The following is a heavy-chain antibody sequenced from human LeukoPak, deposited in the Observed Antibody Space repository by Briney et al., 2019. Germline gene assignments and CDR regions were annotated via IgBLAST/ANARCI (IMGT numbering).Heavy chain of an antibody. CDR3: ARVNTIFGVVRNYMGYYFDY. CDR2: IYTSGST. J-gene: IGHJ4*02. CDR1: GGSISSGSYY. D-gene: IGHD3-3*01. V-gene: IGHV4-61*02. Sequence: PSQTLSLTCTVSGGSISSGSYYWSWIRQPAGKGLEWIGRIYTSGSTNYNPSLKSRVTISVDTSKNQFSLKLSSVTAADTAVYYCARVNTIFGVVRNYMGYYFDYWGQGTLVTVSS.